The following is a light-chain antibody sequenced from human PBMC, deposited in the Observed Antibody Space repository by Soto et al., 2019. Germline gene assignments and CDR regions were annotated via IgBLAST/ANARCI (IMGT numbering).Light chain of an antibody. CDR1: SSDVGAYSL. CDR2: EVN. Sequence: QSALTQPPSASGSPGQSVTISCTGTSSDVGAYSLVSWYQHHPGKAPKLMIFEVNQRPSGVPDRFSGSKSGNTASLTVSGLQAEDEADYYCTSRAGNNVVFGGGTKVTVL. J-gene: IGLJ2*01. V-gene: IGLV2-8*01. CDR3: TSRAGNNVV.